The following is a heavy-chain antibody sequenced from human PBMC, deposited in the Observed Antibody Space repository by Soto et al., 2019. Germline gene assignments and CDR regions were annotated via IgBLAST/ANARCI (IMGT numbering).Heavy chain of an antibody. CDR2: IYYSGST. V-gene: IGHV4-59*08. D-gene: IGHD2-15*01. CDR3: ARHAAAATNYYYYYMDV. CDR1: GGSISSYS. J-gene: IGHJ6*03. Sequence: SETLSLTCTVSGGSISSYSWSWIRQPPGKGLEWIGYIYYSGSTNYNPSLKSRVTISVDTSKNQFSLKLSSVTAADTAVYYCARHAAAATNYYYYYMDVWGKGTTVTVSS.